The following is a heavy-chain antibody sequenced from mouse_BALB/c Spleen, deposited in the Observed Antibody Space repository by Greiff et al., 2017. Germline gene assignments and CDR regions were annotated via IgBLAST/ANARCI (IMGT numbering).Heavy chain of an antibody. V-gene: IGHV5-6-5*01. CDR3: ARGGCYGNYEMDY. J-gene: IGHJ4*01. CDR2: ISSGGST. D-gene: IGHD2-1*01. Sequence: EVQLVESGGGLVKPGGSLKLSCAASGFTFSSYAMSWVRQTPEKRLEWVASISSGGSTYYPDSVKGRFTISRDNARNILYLQMSSLRSEDTAMYYLARGGCYGNYEMDYWGQGTSVTVSA. CDR1: GFTFSSYA.